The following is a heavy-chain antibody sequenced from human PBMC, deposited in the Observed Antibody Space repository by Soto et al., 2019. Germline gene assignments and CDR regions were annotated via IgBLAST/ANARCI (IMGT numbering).Heavy chain of an antibody. CDR2: ISWNSGSI. Sequence: EVQLVESGGGLVQPGRSLRLSCAASGFTFDDYAMHWVRQAPGKCLEWVSGISWNSGSIGYADSVKGRFTISRDNAKNSLYLQMNSLRAEDTALYYCAKAGFWSGYYSLVDYWGQGTLVTVSS. J-gene: IGHJ4*02. D-gene: IGHD3-3*01. CDR1: GFTFDDYA. V-gene: IGHV3-9*01. CDR3: AKAGFWSGYYSLVDY.